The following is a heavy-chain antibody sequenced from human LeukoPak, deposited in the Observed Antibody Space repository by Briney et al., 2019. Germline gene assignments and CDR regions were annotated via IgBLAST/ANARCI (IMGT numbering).Heavy chain of an antibody. CDR1: GGSISGYY. CDR3: ARDHPGWWV. Sequence: SETLSLTCTVSGGSISGYYWSWIRQPPGKGLEWIGYIFYTGSTNYNPSLKGRVTISVDTSKNQFSLKLSSVTAADTAVYYCARDHPGWWVWGQGTTVTVSS. D-gene: IGHD2-15*01. CDR2: IFYTGST. J-gene: IGHJ6*02. V-gene: IGHV4-59*01.